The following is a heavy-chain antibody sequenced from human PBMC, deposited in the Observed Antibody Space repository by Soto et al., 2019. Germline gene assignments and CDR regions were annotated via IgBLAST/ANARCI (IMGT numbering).Heavy chain of an antibody. Sequence: ASVKVSCKVSGYTLTELSMHWVRQAPGKGLEWMGGFDPEDGETIYAQKFQGRVTMTEDTSTDTAYMELSSLRSEDTAVYYCASNYYDSSGYYPDAFDIWGQGTMVTVPS. CDR3: ASNYYDSSGYYPDAFDI. V-gene: IGHV1-24*01. J-gene: IGHJ3*02. CDR1: GYTLTELS. D-gene: IGHD3-22*01. CDR2: FDPEDGET.